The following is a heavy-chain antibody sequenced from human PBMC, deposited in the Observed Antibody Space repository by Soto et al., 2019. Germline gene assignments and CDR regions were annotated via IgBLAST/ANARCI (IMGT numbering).Heavy chain of an antibody. J-gene: IGHJ4*02. CDR2: ISWTSGSI. CDR3: AKDTGYGDYLGIPFDY. V-gene: IGHV3-9*01. Sequence: PGGSLRLSCAASGFTFNDYAMHWVRQAQGKGLGWVSGISWTSGSIGYADSVKGRFTNSRDNAKNSLYLQMNSLRAEDTALYYCAKDTGYGDYLGIPFDYWGQGTLVTVSS. D-gene: IGHD4-17*01. CDR1: GFTFNDYA.